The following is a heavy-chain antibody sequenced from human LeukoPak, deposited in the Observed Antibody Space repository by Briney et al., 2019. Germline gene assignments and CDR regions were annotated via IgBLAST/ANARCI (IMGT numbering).Heavy chain of an antibody. D-gene: IGHD3-10*01. CDR3: ARLPLYGSGTQWAFDI. CDR2: IRGSGGST. Sequence: GGSLRLSCAASGFTFSRYGMSWVRQAPGKGLEWVSAIRGSGGSTYYADSVKGRFTISRDNSKNTLYLQMNSLRAEDTAVYYCARLPLYGSGTQWAFDIWGQGTMVTVSS. V-gene: IGHV3-23*01. J-gene: IGHJ3*02. CDR1: GFTFSRYG.